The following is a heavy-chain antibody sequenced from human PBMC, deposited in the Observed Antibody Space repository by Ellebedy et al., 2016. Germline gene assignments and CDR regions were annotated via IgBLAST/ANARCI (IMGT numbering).Heavy chain of an antibody. CDR3: AREIVGGWVDLDS. J-gene: IGHJ4*02. Sequence: GESLKISXAASGFIFNDYYMSWIRQAPGKGLEWVSKIGRSGRKIYYADSVRGRFTISRDNTKNSLYLQMNSLRADDTAVYYCAREIVGGWVDLDSWGQGTLVTVSA. V-gene: IGHV3-11*01. D-gene: IGHD1-26*01. CDR2: IGRSGRKI. CDR1: GFIFNDYY.